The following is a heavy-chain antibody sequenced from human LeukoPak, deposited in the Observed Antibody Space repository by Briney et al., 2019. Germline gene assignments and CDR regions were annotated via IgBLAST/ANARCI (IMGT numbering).Heavy chain of an antibody. V-gene: IGHV3-23*01. D-gene: IGHD4/OR15-4a*01. CDR2: MSGNGVRT. J-gene: IGHJ4*02. CDR3: ARDRMGLTSLGRSALDS. Sequence: GGSLRLSCAASGFTFSSYAMSWVRQAPGRGLEWVSGMSGNGVRTFYADSVKGRFTISRDNSENALYLQMNSLRAEDTAIYYCARDRMGLTSLGRSALDSWGQGILVIVSS. CDR1: GFTFSSYA.